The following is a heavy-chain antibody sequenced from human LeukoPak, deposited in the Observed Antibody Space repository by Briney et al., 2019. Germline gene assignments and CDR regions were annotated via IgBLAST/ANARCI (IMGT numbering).Heavy chain of an antibody. CDR1: GFTFSDYY. CDR3: ARAHLPMVRGSFPVIY. D-gene: IGHD3-10*01. CDR2: ISSSGSTI. J-gene: IGHJ4*02. V-gene: IGHV3-11*04. Sequence: GGSLRLSCAASGFTFSDYYMSWIRQAPGKGLEWVSYISSSGSTIYYAGSVKGRFTISRDNAKNSLYLQMNSLRAEDTAVYYCARAHLPMVRGSFPVIYWGQGTLVTVSS.